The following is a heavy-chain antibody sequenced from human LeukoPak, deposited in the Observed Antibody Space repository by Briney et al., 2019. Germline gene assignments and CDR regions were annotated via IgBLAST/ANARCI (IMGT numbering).Heavy chain of an antibody. CDR2: ISGSGGST. V-gene: IGHV3-23*01. CDR1: GFTFSSYA. Sequence: GGSLRLSCAASGFTFSSYAMSWVRQAPGKGLEWVSAISGSGGSTYYADSVKGRFTISSDNSKNTLYLQMNSLRAEDTAVYYCAKGKYRAAVAGPFDYWGQGTLVTVSS. D-gene: IGHD6-19*01. J-gene: IGHJ4*02. CDR3: AKGKYRAAVAGPFDY.